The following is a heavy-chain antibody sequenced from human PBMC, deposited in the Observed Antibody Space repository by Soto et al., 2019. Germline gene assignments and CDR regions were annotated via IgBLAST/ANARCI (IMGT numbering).Heavy chain of an antibody. V-gene: IGHV1-69*08. J-gene: IGHJ6*03. CDR1: GGTFSSYT. D-gene: IGHD2-15*01. Sequence: QVQLVQSGAEVKKPGSSVKVSCKASGGTFSSYTISWVRQAPGQGLEWMGRIIPILGIANYAQKFQGRVTITADKSTSTAYMELSSLRSDDTAVYYCARDLYCSGGSCYSHYYYSMDVWGKGTTVTVSS. CDR2: IIPILGIA. CDR3: ARDLYCSGGSCYSHYYYSMDV.